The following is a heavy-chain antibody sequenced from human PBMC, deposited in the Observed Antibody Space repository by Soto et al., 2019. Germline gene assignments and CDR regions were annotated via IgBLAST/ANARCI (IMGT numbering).Heavy chain of an antibody. D-gene: IGHD3-9*01. CDR3: ARGGRYFDWLACMDV. CDR1: GDSVTRSNW. Sequence: KPSETLSLTCTVSGDSVTRSNWWSWVRQSPGKGLEWIGEIYHSGNTNYNPSLKSRVTISVDTSKNQFSLKLSSVTAADTAVYYCARGGRYFDWLACMDVWGQGTTVTVSS. CDR2: IYHSGNT. J-gene: IGHJ6*02. V-gene: IGHV4-4*02.